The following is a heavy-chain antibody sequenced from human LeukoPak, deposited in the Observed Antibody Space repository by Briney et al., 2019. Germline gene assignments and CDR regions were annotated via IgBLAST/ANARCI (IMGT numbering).Heavy chain of an antibody. Sequence: GASVKVSCKASGGTFSSYAISWVRQAPGQGLEWMGGIIPIFGTANYAQKFQGRVTITTDESTSTAYMELSSLRSEDTAVYYCAKDPLDSGAHDAFDIWGQGTMVTVSS. CDR3: AKDPLDSGAHDAFDI. J-gene: IGHJ3*02. V-gene: IGHV1-69*05. CDR2: IIPIFGTA. D-gene: IGHD3-10*01. CDR1: GGTFSSYA.